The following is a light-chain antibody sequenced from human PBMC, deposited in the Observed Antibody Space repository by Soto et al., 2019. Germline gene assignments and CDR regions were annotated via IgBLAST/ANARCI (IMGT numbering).Light chain of an antibody. CDR2: SDV. J-gene: IGLJ2*01. V-gene: IGLV1-40*01. Sequence: QSALTQPPSVSGAPGQRVSISCSGSSSNIGAGFDVHWYQQFPGAAPKLLIYSDVNRPSGVPYLFSASKSGTSASLTITGLQTEDEAHYYCQSYDSGVSASVFGGGTKLTVL. CDR1: SSNIGAGFD. CDR3: QSYDSGVSASV.